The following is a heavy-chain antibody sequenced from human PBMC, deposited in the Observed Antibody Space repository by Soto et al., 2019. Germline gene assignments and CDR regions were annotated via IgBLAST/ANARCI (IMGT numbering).Heavy chain of an antibody. D-gene: IGHD3-3*01. V-gene: IGHV6-1*01. CDR1: GDSVSSNSAS. CDR3: ARALTIFGVVIDAFDI. Sequence: PSHTLSLPCAISGDSVSSNSASLNLIIQSPSRGLEWLGRTYYRSKWYNDYAVSVKSRITINPDTSKNQFSLQLNSVTPEDTAVYYCARALTIFGVVIDAFDIWGQGTMVTVSS. CDR2: TYYRSKWYN. J-gene: IGHJ3*02.